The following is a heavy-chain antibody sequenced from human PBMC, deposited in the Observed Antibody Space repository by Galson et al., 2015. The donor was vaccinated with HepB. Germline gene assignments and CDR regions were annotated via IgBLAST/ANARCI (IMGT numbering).Heavy chain of an antibody. V-gene: IGHV3-21*01. CDR1: GFTFSSYS. D-gene: IGHD2-2*01. CDR2: IGSSSSYI. Sequence: SLRLSCAASGFTFSSYSMNWVRQAPGKGLEWVSSIGSSSSYIYYADSVKGRFTISRDNAKNSLYLQMNSLRAEDTAVYYCARDERYCSSTSCYYDYWGQGTLVTVSS. J-gene: IGHJ4*02. CDR3: ARDERYCSSTSCYYDY.